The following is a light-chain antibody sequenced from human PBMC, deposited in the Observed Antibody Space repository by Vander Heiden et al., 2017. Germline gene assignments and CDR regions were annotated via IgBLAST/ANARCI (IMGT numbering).Light chain of an antibody. J-gene: IGKJ2*01. CDR2: KAS. CDR3: QHYNNFPYT. V-gene: IGKV1-5*03. CDR1: QDISIW. Sequence: DIQMIQPPSTLSASAGDRVTITCRASQDISIWLGWYQQKPGQAPNLLIHKASNLESGVPSTFSGSGSGTEFTLAISSLQPDDFATYYCQHYNNFPYTFGQGTKLEIK.